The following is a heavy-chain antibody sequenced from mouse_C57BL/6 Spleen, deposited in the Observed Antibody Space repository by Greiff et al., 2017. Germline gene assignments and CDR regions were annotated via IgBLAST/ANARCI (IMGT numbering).Heavy chain of an antibody. CDR1: GYTFTDYN. J-gene: IGHJ2*01. V-gene: IGHV1-18*01. D-gene: IGHD2-2*01. CDR2: INPNNGGT. Sequence: EVKLQQSGPELVKPGASVKIPCKASGYTFTDYNMDWVKQSHGKSLEWIGDINPNNGGTIYNQKFKDKATLTVDKSSSTAYMQLSSLTSEDSAVYYCASYYGYDGYYFDYWGQGTTLTVSS. CDR3: ASYYGYDGYYFDY.